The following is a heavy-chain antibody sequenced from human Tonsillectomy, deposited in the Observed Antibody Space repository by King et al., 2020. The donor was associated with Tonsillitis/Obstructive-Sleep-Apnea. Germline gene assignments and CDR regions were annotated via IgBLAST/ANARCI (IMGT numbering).Heavy chain of an antibody. CDR3: ASVSAFALELLPGDP. Sequence: VQLVQSGAEVKKPGASVKVSCKASGYTFSSYGIIWVRQAPGQGLEWMGWISADSGNTNYAQNLQGRVTMTTDTSTSTAYMDLRSLRSDDTAVYFCASVSAFALELLPGDPWGQGTLVTVPS. V-gene: IGHV1-18*01. CDR1: GYTFSSYG. CDR2: ISADSGNT. J-gene: IGHJ5*02. D-gene: IGHD1-7*01.